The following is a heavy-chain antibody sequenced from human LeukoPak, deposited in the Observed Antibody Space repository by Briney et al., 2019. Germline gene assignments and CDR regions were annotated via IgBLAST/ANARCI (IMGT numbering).Heavy chain of an antibody. J-gene: IGHJ6*02. CDR2: IYYSGST. CDR1: GGSISSGGYY. V-gene: IGHV4-31*03. CDR3: ARGSSPPAGYYNYYYYGMDV. Sequence: KASETLSLTCTVSGGSISSGGYYWSWIRQHPGKGLEWIGYIYYSGSTYYNPSLKSRVTISVDTSKNQFSLKLSSVTAADTAVYYCARGSSPPAGYYNYYYYGMDVWGQGTTVTVSS. D-gene: IGHD3-9*01.